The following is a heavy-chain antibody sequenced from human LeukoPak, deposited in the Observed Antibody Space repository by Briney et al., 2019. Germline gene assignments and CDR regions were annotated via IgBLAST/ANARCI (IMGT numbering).Heavy chain of an antibody. CDR1: GFSLSSYA. CDR3: AKAPVTSCRGAFCYPFDS. CDR2: ASSSDDGK. J-gene: IGHJ4*02. V-gene: IGHV3-23*01. D-gene: IGHD2-15*01. Sequence: GGSLRLSCTVSGFSLSSYAMSWVRRAPGKGLEWVSAASSSDDGKYYADSVRGRFTISRDNSRNTMYLQMNSLRAEDAAVYYCAKAPVTSCRGAFCYPFDSWGQGTLVTVSS.